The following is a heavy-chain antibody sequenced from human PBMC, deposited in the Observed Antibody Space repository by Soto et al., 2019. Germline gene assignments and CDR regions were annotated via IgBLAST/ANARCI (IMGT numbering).Heavy chain of an antibody. Sequence: EVQLVESGGGLVQPGGSLRLSCAASGFTFSTYWMNWVRQAPGKGLQWVANIKEDGSEEYYVDSVKGRFTISRDNAKNSLDLDMSSLRGEDTAVYYCARDWGAPGRGSPLGYYYHFGMDVWGQGTTVTVPS. CDR3: ARDWGAPGRGSPLGYYYHFGMDV. CDR1: GFTFSTYW. D-gene: IGHD3-16*01. CDR2: IKEDGSEE. V-gene: IGHV3-7*05. J-gene: IGHJ6*02.